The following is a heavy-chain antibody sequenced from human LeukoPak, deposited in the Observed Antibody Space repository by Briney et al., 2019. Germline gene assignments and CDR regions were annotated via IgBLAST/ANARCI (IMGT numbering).Heavy chain of an antibody. Sequence: SQTLSLTCTVSGGSISSGGYYWSWIRQHPGKGLEWIGYIYYSGSTYYNPSLKSRVTISVDTSKNQFSLKLSSVTAADTAVYYCARNPRIMAAETYYYYYGMDVWGQGTTVTVSS. CDR1: GGSISSGGYY. CDR3: ARNPRIMAAETYYYYYGMDV. CDR2: IYYSGST. D-gene: IGHD6-13*01. J-gene: IGHJ6*02. V-gene: IGHV4-31*03.